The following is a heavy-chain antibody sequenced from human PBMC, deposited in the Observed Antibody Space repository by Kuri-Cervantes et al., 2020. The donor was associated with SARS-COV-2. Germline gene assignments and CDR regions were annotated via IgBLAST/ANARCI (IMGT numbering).Heavy chain of an antibody. CDR1: GGSISSGSYY. CDR3: AREDSSSWLYSYDY. J-gene: IGHJ4*02. V-gene: IGHV4-61*09. Sequence: SETLSLTCTVSGGSISSGSYYWSWIRQPAGKGLEWIGYIYTSGSTNYNPSLKSRVTISVDTSKNQFSLKLSSVTAADTAVYYCAREDSSSWLYSYDYWGQGTLVTVSS. D-gene: IGHD6-13*01. CDR2: IYTSGST.